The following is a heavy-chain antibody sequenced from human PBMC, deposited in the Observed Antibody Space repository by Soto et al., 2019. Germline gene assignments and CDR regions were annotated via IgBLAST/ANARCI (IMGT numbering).Heavy chain of an antibody. V-gene: IGHV3-74*01. Sequence: EVQLVESGGGLVQPGGSLRLSCVTSGFPFSHYWMHWVRQAPGKRLVWVSRMNAGGTTINYADSVKGRFTISRDNAENTLYLQMNSLRAEDTAVYYCARDVENDGNYYIDARGKGTTVTVSS. J-gene: IGHJ6*03. CDR1: GFPFSHYW. D-gene: IGHD1-1*01. CDR2: MNAGGTTI. CDR3: ARDVENDGNYYIDA.